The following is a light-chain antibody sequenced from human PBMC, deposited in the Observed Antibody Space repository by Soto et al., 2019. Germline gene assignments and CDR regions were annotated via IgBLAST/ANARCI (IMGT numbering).Light chain of an antibody. Sequence: EIVLTQSPATLSLSPGERATLSCRASQSVSSYLAWYQQKPGHAPRLLIYDASNRATGIPARFSGSGSGTDFTLTISSLEPEDFAVYYCQQRSNWLFTFGPGTKGDIK. J-gene: IGKJ3*01. V-gene: IGKV3-11*01. CDR2: DAS. CDR3: QQRSNWLFT. CDR1: QSVSSY.